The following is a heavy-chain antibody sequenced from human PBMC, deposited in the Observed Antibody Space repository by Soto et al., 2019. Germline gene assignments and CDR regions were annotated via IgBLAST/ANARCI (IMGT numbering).Heavy chain of an antibody. D-gene: IGHD2-2*01. CDR1: GFTFSSYG. J-gene: IGHJ4*02. Sequence: GGSLRLSCAASGFTFSSYGMSWVRQAPGKGLVWVSAISGSGSSTSYADSVRGRFTISRDNANYTLYLQMSSLRAGDTGVYYCAKDTAFCSSTSCYFVAFDYWGQGTLVTVSS. V-gene: IGHV3-23*01. CDR3: AKDTAFCSSTSCYFVAFDY. CDR2: ISGSGSST.